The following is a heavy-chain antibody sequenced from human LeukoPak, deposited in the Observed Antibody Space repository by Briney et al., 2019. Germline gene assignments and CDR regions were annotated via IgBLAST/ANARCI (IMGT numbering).Heavy chain of an antibody. Sequence: PGGSLRLSCAASGFTFSSYGMSWVRQAPGKGLEWVSGIRAGGDNTYYADSVKGRFTISRDNSKNTLYLQVNSLRAEDTAVYYCAKGMVRGVILKGFDYWGQGTLVTVSS. V-gene: IGHV3-23*01. J-gene: IGHJ4*02. CDR1: GFTFSSYG. CDR2: IRAGGDNT. CDR3: AKGMVRGVILKGFDY. D-gene: IGHD3-10*01.